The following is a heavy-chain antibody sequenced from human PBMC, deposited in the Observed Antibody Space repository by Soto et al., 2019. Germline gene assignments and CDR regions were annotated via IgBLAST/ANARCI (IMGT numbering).Heavy chain of an antibody. CDR2: IYPGDSDT. Sequence: PXESLKISRKVSGYSFTSYWIGLVRQMPGKGLEWMGIIYPGDSDTRYSPSFQGQVTMSADKSISTAYLQWSSLKASDTAMYYCARHVGYCSGGSCYSEPWGQGTLVTVSS. J-gene: IGHJ5*02. CDR1: GYSFTSYW. D-gene: IGHD2-15*01. CDR3: ARHVGYCSGGSCYSEP. V-gene: IGHV5-51*01.